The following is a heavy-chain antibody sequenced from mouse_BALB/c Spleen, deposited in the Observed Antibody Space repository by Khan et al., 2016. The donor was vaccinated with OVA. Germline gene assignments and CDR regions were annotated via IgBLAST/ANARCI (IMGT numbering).Heavy chain of an antibody. J-gene: IGHJ4*01. CDR2: IYPGNVNT. V-gene: IGHV1S56*01. D-gene: IGHD2-4*01. CDR1: GYTFTTYY. Sequence: QVRLQQSGPELVKPGASVRISCKASGYTFTTYYLHWVKQRPGQGLEWIGWIYPGNVNTKYNERFKGKATLTADKSSSTAYMHLSSLTSEDSAVFFCAIDDYFVGDAMDYWGQGTSVTVSS. CDR3: AIDDYFVGDAMDY.